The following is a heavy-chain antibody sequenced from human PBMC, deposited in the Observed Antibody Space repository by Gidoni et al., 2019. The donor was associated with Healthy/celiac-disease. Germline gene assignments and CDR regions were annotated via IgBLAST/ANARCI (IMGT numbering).Heavy chain of an antibody. CDR1: GGSISRSSYY. CDR2: IYYSGST. J-gene: IGHJ4*02. Sequence: QLQLQESGPGLAKPSETLSPTCTVSGGSISRSSYYWGWIRQPPGQGLEWIGSIYYSGSTYYNPSLKSRVTISVDTSKNQFSLKLSSVTAADTAVYYCARRLGYSSGWYNYWGQGTLVTVSS. V-gene: IGHV4-39*01. D-gene: IGHD6-19*01. CDR3: ARRLGYSSGWYNY.